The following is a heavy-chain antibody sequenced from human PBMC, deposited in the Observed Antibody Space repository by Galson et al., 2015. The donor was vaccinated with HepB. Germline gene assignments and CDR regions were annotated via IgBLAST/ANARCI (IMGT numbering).Heavy chain of an antibody. V-gene: IGHV4-61*02. J-gene: IGHJ4*02. CDR1: GGSISSGSYY. CDR3: ARDCSSTSCYTLAD. D-gene: IGHD2-2*02. CDR2: IYTSGST. Sequence: TLSLTCTVSGGSISSGSYYWSWIRQPAGKGLEWIGRIYTSGSTNYNPSLKSRVTMSVDTSKNQFSLKLSSVTAADTAVYYCARDCSSTSCYTLADWGQGTLVTVSS.